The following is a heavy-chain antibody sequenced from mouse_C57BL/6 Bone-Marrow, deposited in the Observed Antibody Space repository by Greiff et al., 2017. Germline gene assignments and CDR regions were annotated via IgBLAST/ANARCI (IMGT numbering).Heavy chain of an antibody. Sequence: EVKLVESGGDLVKPGGSLKLSCAASGFTFSSYGMSWVRQTPDQRLEWVATISSGGSYTYYPDKVKGRFTISRDNAKNTLYLQKSSLMSEDTAMYYCETEAYWGQGTLVTVSA. CDR1: GFTFSSYG. V-gene: IGHV5-6*01. J-gene: IGHJ3*01. CDR3: ETEAY. CDR2: ISSGGSYT.